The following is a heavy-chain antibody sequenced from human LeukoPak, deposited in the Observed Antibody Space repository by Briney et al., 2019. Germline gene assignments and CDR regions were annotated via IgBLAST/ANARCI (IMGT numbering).Heavy chain of an antibody. V-gene: IGHV1-46*01. Sequence: ASVEVSCKASGYTFTSYYMHWVRQAPGQGLEWMGIINPSGGSASYAQKFQGRVTMTRDTSTSTVYMELSSLRSEDTAVYYCARDKRPNYYDSSGHFDYWGQGTLVTVSS. J-gene: IGHJ4*02. CDR1: GYTFTSYY. D-gene: IGHD3-22*01. CDR3: ARDKRPNYYDSSGHFDY. CDR2: INPSGGSA.